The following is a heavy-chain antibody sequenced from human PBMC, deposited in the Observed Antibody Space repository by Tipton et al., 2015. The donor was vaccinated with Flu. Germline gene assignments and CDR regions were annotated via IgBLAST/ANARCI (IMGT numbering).Heavy chain of an antibody. D-gene: IGHD3-10*01. CDR3: AREPAPIGSPKSDAFEV. CDR2: ISYNGKNI. CDR1: GFTFSTYA. V-gene: IGHV3-30*14. J-gene: IGHJ3*01. Sequence: QVQLVQSGGGLVTPGGSLRLSCAISGFTFSTYAMHWVRQAPGKGLEWLSFISYNGKNIYYADSVKGRFTISRDDSKNTLALQMNSLTTEDTAIYYWAREPAPIGSPKSDAFEVWGQGTRVTVSS.